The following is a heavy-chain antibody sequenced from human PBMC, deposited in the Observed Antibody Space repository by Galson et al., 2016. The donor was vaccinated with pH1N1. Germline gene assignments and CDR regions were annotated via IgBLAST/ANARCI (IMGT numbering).Heavy chain of an antibody. CDR3: AKNGTSIFGVITSPGHNYDVDV. CDR1: GFIFRNYA. CDR2: ISASETIT. J-gene: IGHJ6*03. V-gene: IGHV3-23*01. D-gene: IGHD3-3*01. Sequence: RLSCAASGFIFRNYAMSWVRQAPGKGLEWVSAISASETITYYADSVKGRYIISRDNSGNTLYLQMNSLRAEDTAAYYCAKNGTSIFGVITSPGHNYDVDVWGQGTTVIVSS.